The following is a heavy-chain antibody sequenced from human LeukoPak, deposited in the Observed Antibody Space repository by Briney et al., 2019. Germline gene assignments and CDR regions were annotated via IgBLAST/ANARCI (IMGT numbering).Heavy chain of an antibody. CDR2: ISYDGSNK. CDR1: GFTFSSYA. J-gene: IGHJ4*02. Sequence: GGSLRLSCAASGFTFSSYAMHWVRQAPGKGLEWVAVISYDGSNKYYADSVKGRFTISRDNCKNTLYLQMNSLRAEDTAVYYCAREYYGSGSPAFDYWGQGTLVTVSS. D-gene: IGHD3-10*01. V-gene: IGHV3-30-3*01. CDR3: AREYYGSGSPAFDY.